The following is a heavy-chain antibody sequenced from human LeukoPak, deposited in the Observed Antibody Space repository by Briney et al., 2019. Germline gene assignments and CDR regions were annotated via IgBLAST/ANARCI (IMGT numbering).Heavy chain of an antibody. CDR1: GYSISSGYY. CDR3: ARGAEYYAIWRGYAGYSDY. J-gene: IGHJ4*02. D-gene: IGHD3-3*01. Sequence: KPSETLSLTCTVSGYSISSGYYWGWIRQPPGKGLEWVGSIYHRGSTYYNPSPRSRVTISLDRSKNKFSLKLTSVTAADTAVYFCARGAEYYAIWRGYAGYSDYWGQGISVTVSS. V-gene: IGHV4-38-2*02. CDR2: IYHRGST.